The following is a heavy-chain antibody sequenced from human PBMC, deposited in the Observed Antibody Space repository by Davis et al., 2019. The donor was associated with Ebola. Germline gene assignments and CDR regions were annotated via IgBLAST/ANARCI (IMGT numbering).Heavy chain of an antibody. Sequence: ASVKVSCKASGYTFTSYGISWVRQAPGQGLEWMGWISAYNGNTNYAQKLQGRVTMTTDTSTSTAYMELRSLRSDDTAVYYCARDSRRYNLGYYFDYWGQGTLVTVSS. CDR3: ARDSRRYNLGYYFDY. CDR2: ISAYNGNT. V-gene: IGHV1-18*01. D-gene: IGHD1-1*01. CDR1: GYTFTSYG. J-gene: IGHJ4*02.